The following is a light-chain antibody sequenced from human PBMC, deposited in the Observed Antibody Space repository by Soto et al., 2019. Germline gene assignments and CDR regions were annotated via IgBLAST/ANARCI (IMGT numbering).Light chain of an antibody. CDR2: ATS. CDR3: QQYNNWPFA. V-gene: IGKV3-15*01. CDR1: QSVSNS. J-gene: IGKJ3*01. Sequence: EIVLTQSPGTLSLSPGARAPLSCRASQSVSNSLAWYRQRPGQPPSLLIYATSTRATGVPARFTGSGSGTEFTLTISSLQSEDFAVYYCQQYNNWPFAFGPGTKVDIK.